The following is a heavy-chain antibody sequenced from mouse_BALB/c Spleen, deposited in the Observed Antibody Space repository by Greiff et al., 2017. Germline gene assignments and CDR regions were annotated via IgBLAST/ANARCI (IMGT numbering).Heavy chain of an antibody. V-gene: IGHV2-9*02. CDR3: ARESIYYGNYPFAY. CDR1: GFTFSSFG. Sequence: VKLMESGGGLVQPGGSRKLSCAASGFTFSSFGMHWVRQPPGKGLEWLGVIWAGGSTNYNSALMSRLSISKDNSKSQVFLKMNSLQTDDTAMYYCARESIYYGNYPFAYWGQGTLVTVSA. D-gene: IGHD2-1*01. J-gene: IGHJ3*01. CDR2: IWAGGST.